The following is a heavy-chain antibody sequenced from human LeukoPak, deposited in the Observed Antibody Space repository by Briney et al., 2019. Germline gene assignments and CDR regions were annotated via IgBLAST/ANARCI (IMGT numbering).Heavy chain of an antibody. CDR2: ISYDGSSK. J-gene: IGHJ4*02. Sequence: QPGGSLRLSCAASGFTFSSYAMSWVRQAPGKGLAWVAVISYDGSSKYYADSVKGRFTISRDNSKDTLYLQMNSLRPEDAAVYYCARGPDYSDYEGFDYWGQGTLVTVSS. CDR1: GFTFSSYA. D-gene: IGHD4-11*01. V-gene: IGHV3-30*04. CDR3: ARGPDYSDYEGFDY.